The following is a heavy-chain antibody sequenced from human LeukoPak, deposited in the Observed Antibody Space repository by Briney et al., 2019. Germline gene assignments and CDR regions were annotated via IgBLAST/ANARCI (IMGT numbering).Heavy chain of an antibody. D-gene: IGHD5-12*01. Sequence: SETLSLTCTVSGVSISSSNSYWGWIRQPPGKGLEWIGSIYYSGNTYYNPSLKSRVTISVDTSKNQFSLKVNSVTAADTAVYYCARVYGSGYDFRGAFDIWDQGTMVTVSS. V-gene: IGHV4-39*07. CDR3: ARVYGSGYDFRGAFDI. CDR2: IYYSGNT. J-gene: IGHJ3*02. CDR1: GVSISSSNSY.